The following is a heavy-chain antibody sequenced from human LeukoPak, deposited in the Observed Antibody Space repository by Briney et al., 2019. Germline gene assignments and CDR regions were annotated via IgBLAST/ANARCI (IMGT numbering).Heavy chain of an antibody. CDR1: GVSISSGGYY. CDR2: IYYSGST. D-gene: IGHD4-17*01. V-gene: IGHV4-31*03. CDR3: ARGTGDYGWFDP. J-gene: IGHJ5*02. Sequence: TLSLTCTVSGVSISSGGYYWSWIRQHPGKGLEWIGYIYYSGSTYYNPSLKSRVTISVDTSKNQFSLKLSSVTAADTAVYYCARGTGDYGWFDPWGQGTLVTVSS.